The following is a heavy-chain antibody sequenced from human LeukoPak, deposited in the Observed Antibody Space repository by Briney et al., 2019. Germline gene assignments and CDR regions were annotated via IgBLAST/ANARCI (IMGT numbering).Heavy chain of an antibody. V-gene: IGHV3-53*01. J-gene: IGHJ6*02. Sequence: PGGSLRLSCAASGFTLSSNYMSWVRQAPGKGLEWVTVIYSGGSTYYADSVKGRFTISRDNSKNTLYLQMNSLRAEDTAVYYCASANSNCSSTSCTFSDLYYYYGMDVWGQGTTVTVSS. CDR2: IYSGGST. CDR3: ASANSNCSSTSCTFSDLYYYYGMDV. CDR1: GFTLSSNY. D-gene: IGHD2-2*01.